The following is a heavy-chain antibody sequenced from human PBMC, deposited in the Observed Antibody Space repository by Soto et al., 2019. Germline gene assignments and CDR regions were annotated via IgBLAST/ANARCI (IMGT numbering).Heavy chain of an antibody. V-gene: IGHV1-69*05. CDR3: ARGRDRYGATHDAFDC. CDR1: GGTFSSYA. CDR2: VIPIFGTA. Sequence: QVQLVQSGAEVKKPGSSVKVSCKASGGTFSSYAISWVRQAPGQGLEWMGGVIPIFGTANYAQKIQGRVTRIXXAXKXXEYMELRRLRSEETAVYYCARGRDRYGATHDAFDCWGRGTMVSVSS. J-gene: IGHJ3*01. D-gene: IGHD4-17*01.